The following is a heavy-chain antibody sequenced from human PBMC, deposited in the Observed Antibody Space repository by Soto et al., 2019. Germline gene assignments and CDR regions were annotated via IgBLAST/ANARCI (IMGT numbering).Heavy chain of an antibody. J-gene: IGHJ4*02. CDR2: ISWNSGSI. V-gene: IGHV3-9*01. D-gene: IGHD3-22*01. Sequence: PGGSLRLSCAASGFTFDDYAMHWVRQAPGKGLEWVSGISWNSGSIGYADSVKGRFTISRDNAKNSLYLQMNSLRAEDTALYYCAKGFSAYYDSSGYNDYWGQGTLVTVS. CDR1: GFTFDDYA. CDR3: AKGFSAYYDSSGYNDY.